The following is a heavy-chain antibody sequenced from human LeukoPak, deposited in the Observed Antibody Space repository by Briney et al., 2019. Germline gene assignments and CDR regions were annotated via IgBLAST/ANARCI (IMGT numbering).Heavy chain of an antibody. CDR2: IRGSGAAT. D-gene: IGHD3-16*01. J-gene: IGHJ2*01. CDR3: AQGARADTFWYFDL. Sequence: GGSLRLSCAASGFAFSSYAMSWVRQAPGKGLEWVSCIRGSGAATFHADSVKGRFTISRDNSKNTLYLQMNGLRSEDTAVYYCAQGARADTFWYFDLWGRGTLVTVSS. V-gene: IGHV3-23*01. CDR1: GFAFSSYA.